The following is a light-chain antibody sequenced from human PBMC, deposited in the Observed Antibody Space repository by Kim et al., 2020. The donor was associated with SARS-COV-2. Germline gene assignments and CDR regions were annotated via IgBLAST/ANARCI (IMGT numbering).Light chain of an antibody. CDR1: SGSIASNY. CDR3: QSYDSSKEV. J-gene: IGLJ2*01. V-gene: IGLV6-57*03. Sequence: GKTVTISCTRSSGSIASNYVQWYQQRPGSAPTTVIYEDNQRPSGVPDRFSGSIDSSSNSASLTSSGLKTEDEADYDCQSYDSSKEVFGGGTQLTVL. CDR2: EDN.